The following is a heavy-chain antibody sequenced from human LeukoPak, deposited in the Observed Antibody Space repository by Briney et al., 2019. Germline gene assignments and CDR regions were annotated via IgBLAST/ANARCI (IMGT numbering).Heavy chain of an antibody. CDR3: ARRGPDVPHPLDV. CDR2: INAGNGNT. J-gene: IGHJ6*02. CDR1: GYTFTSYA. Sequence: ASVKVSCKASGYTFTSYAMHWVRQAPGQRLEWMGWINAGNGNTKYSQEFQGRVTITRDTSASTAYMELSSLRSEGTAVYYCARRGPDVPHPLDVWGQGTTVTVSS. V-gene: IGHV1-3*01. D-gene: IGHD1-14*01.